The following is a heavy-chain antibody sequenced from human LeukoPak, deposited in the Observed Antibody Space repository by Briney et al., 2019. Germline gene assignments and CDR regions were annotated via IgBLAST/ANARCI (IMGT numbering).Heavy chain of an antibody. CDR3: AKSGLNRFDY. CDR1: GFTFSPYA. V-gene: IGHV3-23*01. D-gene: IGHD2-15*01. CDR2: ISGSGRGSNT. Sequence: PGGSLRLSCAASGFTFSPYAMSWVRQAPGKGLEWVSNISGSGRGSNTYYADSLKGRFTISRDNSKNTLYLQMNSLRAEDTAVYYCAKSGLNRFDYWGQGTLVTVSS. J-gene: IGHJ4*02.